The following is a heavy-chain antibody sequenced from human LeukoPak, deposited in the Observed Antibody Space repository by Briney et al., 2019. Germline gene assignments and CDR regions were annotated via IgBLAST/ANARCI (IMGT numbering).Heavy chain of an antibody. Sequence: GGSLRLSCEASGFTFSDPYMSWIRQAPGKGLECLSYISGSGTDINYADSVRGRFTISRDNAKNLLYLQVNDLRVEDTAVYYCARTARHLDYWGQGTLVTVSS. CDR2: ISGSGTDI. D-gene: IGHD5-18*01. CDR1: GFTFSDPY. V-gene: IGHV3-11*04. CDR3: ARTARHLDY. J-gene: IGHJ4*02.